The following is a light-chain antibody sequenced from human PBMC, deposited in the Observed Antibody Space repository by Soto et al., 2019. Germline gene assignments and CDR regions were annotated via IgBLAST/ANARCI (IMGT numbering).Light chain of an antibody. J-gene: IGKJ4*01. CDR2: GAS. CDR3: QQYNDWPLT. Sequence: EIVRTQSPATLSVSPGEGATLSCRASQSISSNLAWYQQKPGQAPKLLIYGASTRATGFPARFSGSGSGTEFPLTISSLQSEDFAVYYCQQYNDWPLTFGGGTKVEIK. CDR1: QSISSN. V-gene: IGKV3-15*01.